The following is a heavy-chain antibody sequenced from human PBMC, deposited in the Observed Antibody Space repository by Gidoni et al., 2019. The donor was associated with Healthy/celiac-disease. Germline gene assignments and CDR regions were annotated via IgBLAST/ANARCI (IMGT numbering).Heavy chain of an antibody. CDR1: GYTFTSYE. CDR2: MNPNSGNT. CDR3: ARGVGPTMIDAFDI. V-gene: IGHV1-8*01. J-gene: IGHJ3*02. D-gene: IGHD3-22*01. Sequence: QVQLVQSGAEVKKPGASVKVSCKASGYTFTSYEINWVRQATGQGLEWMGWMNPNSGNTGYTQKFQGRVTMTRNTSISTAYMELSSLRSEDTAVYYCARGVGPTMIDAFDIWGQGTMVTVSS.